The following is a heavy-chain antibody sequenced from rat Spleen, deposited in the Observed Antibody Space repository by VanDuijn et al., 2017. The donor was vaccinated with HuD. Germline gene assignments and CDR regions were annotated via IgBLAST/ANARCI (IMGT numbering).Heavy chain of an antibody. V-gene: IGHV5-31*01. D-gene: IGHD1-6*01. CDR3: TRADGLLLRGLWYFDF. J-gene: IGHJ1*01. Sequence: EVQLVESGGGLVQPGRSLKLSCVASGFTFNNYWMTWIRQAPGKGLEWVASITNTGGSTYYPDSVKGRFTISRDNAKSTLYLQMNSLRSEDKATYYCTRADGLLLRGLWYFDFWGPGTMVTVSS. CDR2: ITNTGGST. CDR1: GFTFNNYW.